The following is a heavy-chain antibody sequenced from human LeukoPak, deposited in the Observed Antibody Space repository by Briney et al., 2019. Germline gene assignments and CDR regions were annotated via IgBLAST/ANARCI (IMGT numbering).Heavy chain of an antibody. V-gene: IGHV6-1*01. J-gene: IGHJ4*02. Sequence: SQTLSLTCAISGDSVSSNNGAWNWIRQSPSKGLEWLGRTYYRSKTYNDYSGSLMGRITISPDTSKNQFSLQVFSVTPEDTAVYYCARDVGTTGWHTYDFWGQGTLVTVSS. CDR3: ARDVGTTGWHTYDF. CDR2: TYYRSKTYN. D-gene: IGHD3-9*01. CDR1: GDSVSSNNGA.